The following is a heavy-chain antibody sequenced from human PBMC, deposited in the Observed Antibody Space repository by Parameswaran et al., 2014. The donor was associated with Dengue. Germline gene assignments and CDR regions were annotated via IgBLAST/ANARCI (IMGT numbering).Heavy chain of an antibody. CDR2: IYPGDSDT. D-gene: IGHD3-10*01. V-gene: IGHV5-51*01. Sequence: VRQMPGKGLEWMGIIYPGDSDTRYSPSFQGQVTISADKSASTAYLHWNSLKASDTAMYYCAKHGSSGIVQNWLDPWGQGTLVTVSS. CDR3: AKHGSSGIVQNWLDP. J-gene: IGHJ5*02.